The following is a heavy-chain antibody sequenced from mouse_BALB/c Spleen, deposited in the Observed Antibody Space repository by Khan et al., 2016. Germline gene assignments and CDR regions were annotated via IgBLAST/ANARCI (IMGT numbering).Heavy chain of an antibody. CDR3: ARGGNYVELAN. D-gene: IGHD2-1*01. CDR1: GFNIKDTY. J-gene: IGHJ3*01. Sequence: VQLQQPGAELVKPGASVKLSCTASGFNIKDTYMHWVKQRPEQGLEWIGRIDPANGNSKYDPKFQGKAAITADTSSNTAYLQLSSLTSEDTAVYYCARGGNYVELANWGQGTLVTVSA. V-gene: IGHV14-3*02. CDR2: IDPANGNS.